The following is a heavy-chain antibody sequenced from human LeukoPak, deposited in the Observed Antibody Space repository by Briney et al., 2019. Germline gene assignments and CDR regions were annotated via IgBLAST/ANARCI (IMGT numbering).Heavy chain of an antibody. CDR1: GFSFYTYA. D-gene: IGHD4-17*01. J-gene: IGHJ4*02. CDR3: AKDRQTVTTVVDY. Sequence: PGGSLRLSCAASGFSFYTYAMSWVRQAPGKGLEWVSFITAGGRSTYFADSVKGRFTISRDNSKNTLYLQMNSLRAEDTAVYYCAKDRQTVTTVVDYWGQGTLVTVSS. CDR2: ITAGGRST. V-gene: IGHV3-23*01.